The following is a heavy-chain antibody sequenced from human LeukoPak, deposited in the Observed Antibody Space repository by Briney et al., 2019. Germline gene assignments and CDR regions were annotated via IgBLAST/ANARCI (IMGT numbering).Heavy chain of an antibody. CDR2: ISSSSSTI. V-gene: IGHV3-48*04. CDR1: GFTFSSYS. Sequence: GGSLRLSCAASGFTFSSYSMNWVRQAPGKGLEWVSYISSSSSTIYYADSVKGRFTISRDNAKNSLYLQMNSLRAEDTAVYYCARGLEGIAAAGTLDYWGQGTLVTVSS. CDR3: ARGLEGIAAAGTLDY. J-gene: IGHJ4*02. D-gene: IGHD6-13*01.